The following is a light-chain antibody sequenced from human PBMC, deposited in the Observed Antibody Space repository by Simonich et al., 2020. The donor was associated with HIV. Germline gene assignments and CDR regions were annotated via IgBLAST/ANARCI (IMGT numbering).Light chain of an antibody. Sequence: DIQLTQSPSFLSASVGDRVTITCRAGQGISSYLAWYQQKPGKAPKLLIFDASNLETGVPSRFSGNASGTDFTFTITSLRPEDIATYYCQQYDNLPYTFGQGTKLEIK. J-gene: IGKJ2*01. CDR1: QGISSY. CDR3: QQYDNLPYT. CDR2: DAS. V-gene: IGKV1-33*01.